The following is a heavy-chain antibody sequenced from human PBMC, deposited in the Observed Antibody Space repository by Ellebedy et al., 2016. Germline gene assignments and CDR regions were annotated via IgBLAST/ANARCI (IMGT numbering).Heavy chain of an antibody. CDR2: INHSGST. D-gene: IGHD5-24*01. J-gene: IGHJ4*02. V-gene: IGHV4-34*01. CDR3: ARDDGSIGYLDY. Sequence: SETLSLTXTVSGGSISGYYWSWIRQSPGKGPEWIGEINHSGSTNYNPSLKSRVTISVDTSKNQFSLKVSSVTAADTAVYYCARDDGSIGYLDYWGQGTLVTVSS. CDR1: GGSISGYY.